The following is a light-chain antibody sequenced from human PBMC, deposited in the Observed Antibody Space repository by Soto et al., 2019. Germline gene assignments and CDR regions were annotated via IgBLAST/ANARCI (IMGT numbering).Light chain of an antibody. CDR3: QQYNKWPPQYT. V-gene: IGKV3-15*01. CDR2: GAS. J-gene: IGKJ2*01. CDR1: QSISSD. Sequence: EIVMTQSPATLSVSPRERATLSCRASQSISSDLAWYQQKPGQAPRLLIYGASTRATDIPARLSGSGSGTDFTLTISSLQSEYFAVYYCQQYNKWPPQYTFGQGTKLEIK.